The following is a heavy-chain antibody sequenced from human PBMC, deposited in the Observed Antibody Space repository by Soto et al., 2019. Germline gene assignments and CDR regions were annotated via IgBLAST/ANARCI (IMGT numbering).Heavy chain of an antibody. CDR2: ISGSSGST. CDR1: GFTFSSYA. CDR3: AKDRVGSNWYPFDY. J-gene: IGHJ4*02. V-gene: IGHV3-23*01. D-gene: IGHD6-13*01. Sequence: EVQLLESGGGLVQPGGSLRLSCAASGFTFSSYALSWVRQAPGKGLEWVSGISGSSGSTSYADSVKGRFTISRDNSKNTLYLQMNSVRAEDTAVYYCAKDRVGSNWYPFDYWGQGTLVIVSS.